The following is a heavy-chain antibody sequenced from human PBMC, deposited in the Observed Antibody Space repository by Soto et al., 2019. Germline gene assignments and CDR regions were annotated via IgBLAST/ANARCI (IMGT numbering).Heavy chain of an antibody. D-gene: IGHD6-13*01. CDR3: ARAMYSSKTEFEY. V-gene: IGHV3-7*03. Sequence: EVQLVESGGALVQPGGSLRLSCVASGFTFSSSFMGWVRQAPGKGLEWVANINQDGGGTYYVDSVEGRFTISRDNAKDSLYLQMNSLRGEDTAVYYCARAMYSSKTEFEYWGQGTLVTVSS. J-gene: IGHJ4*02. CDR2: INQDGGGT. CDR1: GFTFSSSF.